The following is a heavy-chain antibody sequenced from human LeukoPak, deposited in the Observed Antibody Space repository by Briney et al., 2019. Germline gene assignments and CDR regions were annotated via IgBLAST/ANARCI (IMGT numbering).Heavy chain of an antibody. CDR2: INPSGGST. V-gene: IGHV1-46*01. CDR3: ARGWFGIHGAWYGMDV. J-gene: IGHJ6*02. CDR1: GYTFTSYY. Sequence: PWASVKVSCKASGYTFTSYYMHWVRQAPGQGLEWMGIINPSGGSTSYAQKFQGRVTMTRDTSTSTVYMELSSLRSDDTAVYYCARGWFGIHGAWYGMDVWGQGTTVTVSS. D-gene: IGHD3-10*01.